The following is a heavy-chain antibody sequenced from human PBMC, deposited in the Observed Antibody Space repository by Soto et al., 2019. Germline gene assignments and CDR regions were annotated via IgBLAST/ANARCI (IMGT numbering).Heavy chain of an antibody. CDR1: GFTFSSYG. CDR3: AKDLYSGSYYDY. J-gene: IGHJ4*02. CDR2: ISYDGSNK. Sequence: QVPLVESGGGVVQPGRSLRLSCAASGFTFSSYGMHWVRQAPGKGLEWVAVISYDGSNKYYADSVKGRFTISRDNSKNTLYLQMNSLRAEDTAVYYCAKDLYSGSYYDYWGQGTLVTVSS. D-gene: IGHD1-26*01. V-gene: IGHV3-30*18.